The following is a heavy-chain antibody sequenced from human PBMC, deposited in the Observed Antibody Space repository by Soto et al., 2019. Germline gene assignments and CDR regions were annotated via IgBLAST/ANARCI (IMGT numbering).Heavy chain of an antibody. CDR3: AKDFGYNYGYDAFDI. J-gene: IGHJ3*02. CDR2: VSGSGGST. D-gene: IGHD5-18*01. CDR1: GVTFSSYS. Sequence: WGSLRLSCAASGVTFSSYSMSWVRQAPGKGLEWVSGVSGSGGSTYCVDSVKGRFTISRDNSKNTLYLQMNSLRAEDTAVYYCAKDFGYNYGYDAFDIWGQGTMVT. V-gene: IGHV3-23*01.